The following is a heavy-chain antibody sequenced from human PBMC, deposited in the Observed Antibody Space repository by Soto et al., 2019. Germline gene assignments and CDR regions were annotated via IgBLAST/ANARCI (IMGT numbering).Heavy chain of an antibody. Sequence: ASVKVSYKVSAPTLPHLSMYWVRHAPGNGLEWMGGFDPEDGETISAQKFEGRVTMTEDTSTDTAYMELSSLRSEDTAVYYCATAQGPNYYYYYGMDVWGQGTTVTVSS. CDR1: APTLPHLS. V-gene: IGHV1-24*01. CDR3: ATAQGPNYYYYYGMDV. CDR2: FDPEDGET. J-gene: IGHJ6*02.